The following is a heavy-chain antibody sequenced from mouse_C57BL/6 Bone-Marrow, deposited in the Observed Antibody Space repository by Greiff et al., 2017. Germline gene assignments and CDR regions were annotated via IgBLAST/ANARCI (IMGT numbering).Heavy chain of an antibody. V-gene: IGHV1-54*01. CDR3: ASFITTVVAPDYAMDY. CDR2: INPGSGGT. D-gene: IGHD1-1*01. J-gene: IGHJ4*01. Sequence: QVQLQQSGAELVRPGTSVKVSCKASGYAFTNYLIEWVKQRPGQGLEWIGVINPGSGGTNYNEKFKGKATLTADKSSSTAYMQLSSLTSEDSAVYFCASFITTVVAPDYAMDYWGQGTSVTVSS. CDR1: GYAFTNYL.